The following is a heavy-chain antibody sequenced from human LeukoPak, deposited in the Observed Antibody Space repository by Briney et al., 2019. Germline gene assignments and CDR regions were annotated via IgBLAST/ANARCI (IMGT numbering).Heavy chain of an antibody. J-gene: IGHJ5*02. V-gene: IGHV3-21*01. CDR2: ISPSGGST. Sequence: PGGSLRPSCAGSGFAFNTYTMNWVRQAPGQGLEWVSSISPSGGSTWNADSVKGRFTISRDNARNSVTLQMSSLRVDDTAVYYCGRDVLGETGAGGPWGQGALVTVSS. CDR3: GRDVLGETGAGGP. D-gene: IGHD3-10*01. CDR1: GFAFNTYT.